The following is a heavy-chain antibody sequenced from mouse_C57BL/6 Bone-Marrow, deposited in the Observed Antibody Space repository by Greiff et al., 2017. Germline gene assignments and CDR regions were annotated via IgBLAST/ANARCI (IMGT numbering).Heavy chain of an antibody. V-gene: IGHV2-9-1*01. CDR3: ARGPLYYDGYYAMDY. CDR2: IWTGVGT. D-gene: IGHD2-4*01. CDR1: GFSLTSYA. Sequence: VQVVESGPGLVAPSQSLSITCTVSGFSLTSYAISWVRQPPGKGLEWLGVIWTGVGTNYNSALKSRLSISKDNSKSQVFLKMNSLQTDDTAGYYCARGPLYYDGYYAMDYWGQGTSVTVSS. J-gene: IGHJ4*01.